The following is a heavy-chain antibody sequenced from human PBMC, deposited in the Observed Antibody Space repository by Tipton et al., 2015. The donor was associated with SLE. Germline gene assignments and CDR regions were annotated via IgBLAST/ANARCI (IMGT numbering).Heavy chain of an antibody. D-gene: IGHD1-26*01. J-gene: IGHJ4*02. CDR3: ASGWELSFDY. Sequence: GSLRLSCAAFGFTVSSNYMSWVRQAPGKGLEWVSVIYSGGSTYYADSVRGRFTISRDNSKNTLYLQMNSLRAEDTAVYYCASGWELSFDYWGQGTLVTVSS. CDR2: IYSGGST. V-gene: IGHV3-53*05. CDR1: GFTVSSNY.